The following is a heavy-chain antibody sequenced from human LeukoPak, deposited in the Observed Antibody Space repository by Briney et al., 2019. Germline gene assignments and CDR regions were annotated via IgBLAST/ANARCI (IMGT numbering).Heavy chain of an antibody. CDR2: ISDSGTTE. CDR1: GFSLSSFQ. J-gene: IGHJ5*01. CDR3: ARDGTTNRHNWFDS. D-gene: IGHD2-8*01. Sequence: QTGGSLRLSCAASGFSLSSFQMNWVRQAPGKGLEWISYISDSGTTEYYADSVKGRFTISRDNAKNSLYLQMNSLTGEDTALYYCARDGTTNRHNWFDSWGQGTLVTVSS. V-gene: IGHV3-48*03.